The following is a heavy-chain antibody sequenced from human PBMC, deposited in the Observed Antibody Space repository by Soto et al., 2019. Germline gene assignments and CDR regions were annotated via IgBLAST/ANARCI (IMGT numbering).Heavy chain of an antibody. CDR1: GDSVSSNSAA. CDR2: TYYRSKWYN. CDR3: ARERAFSVIAPRGFYYYGMDV. Sequence: SQTLSLTCAISGDSVSSNSAAWNWIRQSPSRGLEWLGRTYYRSKWYNDYAVSVKSRITINPDTSKNQFSLHLNSVTPEDTAVYYCARERAFSVIAPRGFYYYGMDVWGQGTTVTVSS. V-gene: IGHV6-1*01. J-gene: IGHJ6*02. D-gene: IGHD6-6*01.